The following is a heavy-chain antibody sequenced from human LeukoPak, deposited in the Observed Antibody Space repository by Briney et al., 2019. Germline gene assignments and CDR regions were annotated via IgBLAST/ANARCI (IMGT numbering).Heavy chain of an antibody. V-gene: IGHV3-11*04. D-gene: IGHD2-15*01. CDR1: GFTFSDYY. Sequence: GGSLRLSCAASGFTFSDYYMSWIRQAPGKGLEWVSYISSSGSTIYYADSVKGRFTISRDNAKNSLYLQMNSLRAEDTAVYYCARPVVVVAATDVFDIWGQGTMVIVSS. J-gene: IGHJ3*02. CDR3: ARPVVVVAATDVFDI. CDR2: ISSSGSTI.